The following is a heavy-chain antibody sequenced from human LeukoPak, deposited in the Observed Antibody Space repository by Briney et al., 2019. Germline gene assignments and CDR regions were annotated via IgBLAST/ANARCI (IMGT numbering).Heavy chain of an antibody. D-gene: IGHD1-26*01. CDR3: ARGHGSYSYYYGMDV. V-gene: IGHV1-2*04. CDR2: INPNSGGT. Sequence: ASVKVSCKASGGTFSSYAISWVRQAPGQGLEWMGWINPNSGGTNYAQKFQGWVTMTRDTSISTAYMELSRLRSDDTAVYYCARGHGSYSYYYGMDVWGQGTTVTVSS. CDR1: GGTFSSYA. J-gene: IGHJ6*02.